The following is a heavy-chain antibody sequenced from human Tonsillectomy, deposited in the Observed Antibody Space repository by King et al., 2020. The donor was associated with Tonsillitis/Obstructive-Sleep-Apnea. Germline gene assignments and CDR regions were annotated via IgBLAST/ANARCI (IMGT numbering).Heavy chain of an antibody. CDR2: IKSKTDGVTT. Sequence: VQLVESGGGLVKPGGSLRLSCAASGFTFSNAWMNWVRQAPGKGLEWVGRIKSKTDGVTTDYAAPVKGRFTISRDDSKNTLYLQMNSLKTEDTAVYYCTTVRRITIFGVARHYYGMDVWGQGTTVTVSS. CDR3: TTVRRITIFGVARHYYGMDV. J-gene: IGHJ6*02. CDR1: GFTFSNAW. V-gene: IGHV3-15*07. D-gene: IGHD3-3*01.